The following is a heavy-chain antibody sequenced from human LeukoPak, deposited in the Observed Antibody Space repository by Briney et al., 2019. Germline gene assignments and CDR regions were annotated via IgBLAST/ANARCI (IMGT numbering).Heavy chain of an antibody. J-gene: IGHJ4*02. V-gene: IGHV3-21*04. CDR1: GFTFSSYS. Sequence: PGGSLRLSCAASGFTFSSYSMNWVRQAPGKGLEWVSSISSSSYIYYADSVKGRFTISRDNAKNSLYLQMNSLRAEDTAVYYCARHFPQNTVLDGYYPLFDYWGQGTLVTVSS. CDR2: ISSSSYI. D-gene: IGHD3-22*01. CDR3: ARHFPQNTVLDGYYPLFDY.